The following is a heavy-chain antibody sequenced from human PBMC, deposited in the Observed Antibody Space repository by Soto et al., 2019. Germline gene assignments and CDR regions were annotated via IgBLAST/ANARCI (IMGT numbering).Heavy chain of an antibody. CDR2: ISDSGDKT. J-gene: IGHJ4*02. CDR3: AKAWSSGSSKYYDF. V-gene: IGHV3-23*01. Sequence: GGSLRLSCATSGFPFSSYAMRWVRQAPGKGLEWVSTISDSGDKTYYGDSVKGRFTISRDNSKNTLYLQMHSLRAEDTALYFCAKAWSSGSSKYYDFWGQGALVTVSS. CDR1: GFPFSSYA. D-gene: IGHD1-26*01.